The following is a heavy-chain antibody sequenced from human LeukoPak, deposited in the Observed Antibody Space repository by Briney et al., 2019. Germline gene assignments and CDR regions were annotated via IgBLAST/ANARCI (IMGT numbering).Heavy chain of an antibody. CDR2: FDPEDGET. V-gene: IGHV1-24*01. Sequence: ASVTVSCKVSGYTLTELSMHWVRQAPGKGLEWMGGFDPEDGETIYAQKFQGRVTMTEDTSTDTAYMELSSLRSEDTAVYYCATFPYYCSGGSCPHSFDYWGQGTLVTVS. CDR3: ATFPYYCSGGSCPHSFDY. J-gene: IGHJ4*02. D-gene: IGHD2-15*01. CDR1: GYTLTELS.